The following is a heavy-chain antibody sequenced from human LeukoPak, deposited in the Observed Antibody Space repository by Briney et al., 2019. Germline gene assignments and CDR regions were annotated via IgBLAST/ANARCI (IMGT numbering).Heavy chain of an antibody. D-gene: IGHD2-2*01. CDR3: AKDADYCSSTSCSIILPWPKYYFDY. V-gene: IGHV3-30*18. CDR2: ISYDGSNK. CDR1: GFTFSSYG. Sequence: GRSLRLSCAASGFTFSSYGMHWVREAPGKGLVWVAVISYDGSNKYYAVSVKGRFTISRDNSKNTLYLQMNSLRAEDTAVYYCAKDADYCSSTSCSIILPWPKYYFDYWGQGTLVTVSS. J-gene: IGHJ4*02.